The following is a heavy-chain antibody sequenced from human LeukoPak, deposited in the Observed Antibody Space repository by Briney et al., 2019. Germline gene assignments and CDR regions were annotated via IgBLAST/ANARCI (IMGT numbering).Heavy chain of an antibody. V-gene: IGHV4-38-2*02. CDR1: GYSVSTDYY. CDR2: IYHDGST. Sequence: SETLSLTCTVSGYSVSTDYYWGWIRQPPGKGLEWIGNIYHDGSTYYNPSLKSRVTISVDTSKNQFSLKLTSVTAADTAVYYCARPDIAAAGTLDPWGQGTLVTVSS. CDR3: ARPDIAAAGTLDP. J-gene: IGHJ5*02. D-gene: IGHD6-13*01.